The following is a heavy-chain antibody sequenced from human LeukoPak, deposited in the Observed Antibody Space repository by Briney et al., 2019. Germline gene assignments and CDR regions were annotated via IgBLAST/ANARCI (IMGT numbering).Heavy chain of an antibody. Sequence: SETLSLTCAVYGGSFSGYYWSWIRQPPGKGLEWIGEINHSGSTNYNQSLKSRVTISVDTSKNQFSLKLSSVTAADTAVYYCARVIKGYIVVVPAATGRGYFDYWGQGTLVTVSS. V-gene: IGHV4-34*01. J-gene: IGHJ4*02. CDR1: GGSFSGYY. D-gene: IGHD2-2*01. CDR2: INHSGST. CDR3: ARVIKGYIVVVPAATGRGYFDY.